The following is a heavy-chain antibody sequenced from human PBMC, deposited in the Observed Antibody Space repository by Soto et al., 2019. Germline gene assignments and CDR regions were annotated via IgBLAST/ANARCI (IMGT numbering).Heavy chain of an antibody. CDR2: IYYSGST. CDR3: ARERGSETNYYDSSGYSLVR. Sequence: QVQLQESGPGLVKPSQTLSLTCTVSGGSISSGGYYWSWIRQHPGKGLEWIGYIYYSGSTYYNPSLKSRVTISVDTSKNQFSLKLSSVTAADTAVYYCARERGSETNYYDSSGYSLVRWGQGTLVTVSS. V-gene: IGHV4-31*03. D-gene: IGHD3-22*01. J-gene: IGHJ5*02. CDR1: GGSISSGGYY.